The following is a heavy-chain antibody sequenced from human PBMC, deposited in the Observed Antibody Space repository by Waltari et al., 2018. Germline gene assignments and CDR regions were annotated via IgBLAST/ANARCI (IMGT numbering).Heavy chain of an antibody. J-gene: IGHJ4*02. CDR3: AKDPSYSSSSGAYYFDY. Sequence: QVQLVESGGGVVQPGGSLRLSCAASGFTFSSYGMHWVRQAPGKGLEWVAFIRDDGSNKYYADSVKGRFTISRDNSKNTLYLQMNSLRAEDTAVYYCAKDPSYSSSSGAYYFDYWGQGTLVTVSS. V-gene: IGHV3-30*02. CDR2: IRDDGSNK. D-gene: IGHD6-6*01. CDR1: GFTFSSYG.